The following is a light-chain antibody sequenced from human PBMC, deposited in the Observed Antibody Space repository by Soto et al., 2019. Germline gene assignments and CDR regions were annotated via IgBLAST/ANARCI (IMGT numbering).Light chain of an antibody. Sequence: QSVLTQPPSASGSPGQSVTISCTGTSSDVGGYNYVSWYQQYPGRAPKLMIYEVTKRPSGVPDRFSGSKSGNTASLTVSGLQAEDEADYSCSSYAASNNFYFVFGGGTQLTV. CDR3: SSYAASNNFYFV. CDR2: EVT. V-gene: IGLV2-8*01. CDR1: SSDVGGYNY. J-gene: IGLJ7*01.